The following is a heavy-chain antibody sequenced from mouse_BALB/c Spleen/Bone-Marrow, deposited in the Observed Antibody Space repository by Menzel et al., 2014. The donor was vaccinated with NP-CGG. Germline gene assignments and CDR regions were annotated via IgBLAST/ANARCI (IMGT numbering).Heavy chain of an antibody. CDR1: GFTFSDAW. CDR2: IRSKANNHAT. D-gene: IGHD1-1*01. V-gene: IGHV6-6*01. J-gene: IGHJ4*01. Sequence: EVKLQESGGGVVQPGGSMKLYCAASGFTFSDAWMDWVRQSPEKGLEWVAVIRSKANNHATYYAESVKGRFTISRDDSKSSVYLQMNSLRAEDTGVDYCTGLGRYYSGSSHYAMGYWGQGTSVTVSS. CDR3: TGLGRYYSGSSHYAMGY.